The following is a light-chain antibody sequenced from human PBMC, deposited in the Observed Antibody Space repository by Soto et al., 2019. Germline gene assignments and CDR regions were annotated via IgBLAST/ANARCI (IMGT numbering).Light chain of an antibody. V-gene: IGKV1-5*03. CDR1: ESISNF. J-gene: IGKJ1*01. CDR3: QQYNSYSRT. Sequence: DIQMTQSPSTLSASVGDRVTITCRASESISNFLAWYQQKPGKAPNLLIYKASSLESGVPSRFSGSGSGTEFTLTISSLQPDDFETYYCQQYNSYSRTLGQGTKVDI. CDR2: KAS.